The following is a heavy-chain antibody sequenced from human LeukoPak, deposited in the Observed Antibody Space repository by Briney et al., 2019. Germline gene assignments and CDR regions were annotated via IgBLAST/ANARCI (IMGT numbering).Heavy chain of an antibody. CDR3: ARDPIYCSGGSCYSGSFDY. J-gene: IGHJ4*02. V-gene: IGHV3-7*01. D-gene: IGHD2-15*01. CDR1: GFTFSSYW. Sequence: GGSLRLSCAASGFTFSSYWMSWVRQAPGKGLEWVANIKQDGSEKYYVDSVKGRFTISRDNAKNSLYLQMNSLRAEDTAVYYCARDPIYCSGGSCYSGSFDYWGQGTLVTVS. CDR2: IKQDGSEK.